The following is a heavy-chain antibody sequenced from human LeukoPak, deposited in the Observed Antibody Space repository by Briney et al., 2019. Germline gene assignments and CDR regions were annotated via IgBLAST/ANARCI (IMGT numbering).Heavy chain of an antibody. D-gene: IGHD3-22*01. CDR3: ANPLPNYYDSSGYAFDI. Sequence: GGSLRLSCAASGFTFDDYAMHWVRQAPGKGLEWVSGISWNSGSISYADSVKGRFTISRDNAKNSLYLQMNSLRAEDTALYYCANPLPNYYDSSGYAFDIWGQGTMVTVSS. J-gene: IGHJ3*02. V-gene: IGHV3-9*01. CDR1: GFTFDDYA. CDR2: ISWNSGSI.